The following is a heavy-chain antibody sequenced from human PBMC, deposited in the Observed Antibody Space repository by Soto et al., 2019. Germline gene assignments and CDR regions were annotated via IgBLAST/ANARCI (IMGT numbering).Heavy chain of an antibody. D-gene: IGHD2-15*01. CDR1: GGTFSSYA. J-gene: IGHJ6*02. CDR2: IIPIFGTA. V-gene: IGHV1-69*06. CDR3: ARDRRSGLAVVADYYYYGMDV. Sequence: SVKVSCKASGGTFSSYAISWVRQAPGQGLEWMGGIIPIFGTANYAQRFQGRVTITADKSTSTAYMELSSLRSEDTAVYYCARDRRSGLAVVADYYYYGMDVWGQGTTVTVSS.